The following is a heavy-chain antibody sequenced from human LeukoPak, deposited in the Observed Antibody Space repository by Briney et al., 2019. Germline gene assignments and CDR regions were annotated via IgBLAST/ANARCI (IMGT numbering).Heavy chain of an antibody. D-gene: IGHD3-16*01. V-gene: IGHV4-59*01. CDR1: GASISSYY. J-gene: IGHJ4*02. CDR3: ARDGPDGDFDC. CDR2: ISYIGTT. Sequence: PSETLSLTCTVSGASISSYYWTWLRQSPGKELEWIGYISYIGTTNYNPSLQSRLTISSDRSKNQFSLNLRSVTTADTAVYYCARDGPDGDFDCWGQGTLVAASS.